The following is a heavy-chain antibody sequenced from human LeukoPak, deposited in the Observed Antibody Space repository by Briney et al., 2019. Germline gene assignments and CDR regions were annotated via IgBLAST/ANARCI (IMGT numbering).Heavy chain of an antibody. CDR1: GDSISNTRYH. V-gene: IGHV4-39*01. CDR2: IYYSGAT. D-gene: IGHD5-12*01. Sequence: SETLSLTCTVSGDSISNTRYHWGWIRQPPGRGLEWIGSIYYSGATYYNPSLKSRVTISVDTSRNHFSLKLSSVTAADTAVYYCARQRGSYGGYDHDAFNIWGQGTMVTVSS. J-gene: IGHJ3*02. CDR3: ARQRGSYGGYDHDAFNI.